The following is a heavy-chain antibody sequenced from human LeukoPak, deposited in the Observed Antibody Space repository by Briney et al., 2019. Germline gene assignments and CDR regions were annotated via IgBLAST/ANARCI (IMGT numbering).Heavy chain of an antibody. CDR2: IKSKTDGGTT. V-gene: IGHV3-15*01. J-gene: IGHJ6*02. D-gene: IGHD6-13*01. CDR1: GFTFSNAW. Sequence: PGGSLRLSCAASGFTFSNAWMSWVRQAPGKGLEWVGRIKSKTDGGTTDYAAPVKGRFTISRDDSKNTLYLQMNSLRAEDTAVYYCAKISSWRDPKYYYYGMDVWGQGTTVTVSS. CDR3: AKISSWRDPKYYYYGMDV.